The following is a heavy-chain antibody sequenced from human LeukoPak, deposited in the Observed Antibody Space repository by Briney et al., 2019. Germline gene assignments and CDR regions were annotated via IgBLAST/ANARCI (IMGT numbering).Heavy chain of an antibody. J-gene: IGHJ4*02. CDR3: AREYCSGGSCYAHFDY. CDR2: INHSGST. D-gene: IGHD2-15*01. V-gene: IGHV4-34*01. Sequence: SETLSLTCAVYGGSFSGYYWSWIRQPPGEGLEWIGEINHSGSTNYNPSLKSRVTISVDTSKNQFSLKLSSVTAADTAVYYCAREYCSGGSCYAHFDYWGQGTLVTVSS. CDR1: GGSFSGYY.